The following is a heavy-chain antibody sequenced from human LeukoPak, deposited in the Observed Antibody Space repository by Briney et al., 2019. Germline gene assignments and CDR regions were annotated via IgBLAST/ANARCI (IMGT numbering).Heavy chain of an antibody. D-gene: IGHD2-15*01. Sequence: PSETLSLTCTVSGGSISSSSYYWGWIRQPPGKGLEWLGSIHYSGSTNYNPSLKSRVTISVDTSKNQFSLKLSSVTAADTAVYYCARGCCSGGSCYAYYYYNYMDVWGKGTTVTVSS. J-gene: IGHJ6*03. V-gene: IGHV4-39*07. CDR1: GGSISSSSYY. CDR2: IHYSGST. CDR3: ARGCCSGGSCYAYYYYNYMDV.